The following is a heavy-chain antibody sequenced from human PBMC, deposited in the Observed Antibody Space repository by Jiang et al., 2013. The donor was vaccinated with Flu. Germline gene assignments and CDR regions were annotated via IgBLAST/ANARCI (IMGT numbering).Heavy chain of an antibody. Sequence: RLSCAASEFTVHTNYMSWVRQAPGKGLEWVSTLYSDGSTYYADSVKGRFTISRDDSKNTVYLQMNSLGAGDTAVYYCARARVITFAEFIVISYYFDYWGQGTLVTVSS. CDR3: ARARVITFAEFIVISYYFDY. CDR2: LYSDGST. CDR1: EFTVHTNY. D-gene: IGHD3-16*02. V-gene: IGHV3-66*02. J-gene: IGHJ4*02.